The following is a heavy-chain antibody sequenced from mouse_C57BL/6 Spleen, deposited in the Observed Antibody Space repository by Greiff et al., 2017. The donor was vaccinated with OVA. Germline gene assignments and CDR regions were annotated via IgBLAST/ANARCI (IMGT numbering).Heavy chain of an antibody. J-gene: IGHJ2*01. CDR1: GYTFTDYY. D-gene: IGHD4-1*02. CDR2: INPNNGGT. CDR3: AISQLGSYFDY. V-gene: IGHV1-26*01. Sequence: EVQLQQSGPELVKPGASVKISCKASGYTFTDYYMNWVKQSHGKSLEWIGDINPNNGGTSYNQKFKGKATLTVDKSSSTAYMELRSLTSEDSAVYYCAISQLGSYFDYWGQGTTLTVSS.